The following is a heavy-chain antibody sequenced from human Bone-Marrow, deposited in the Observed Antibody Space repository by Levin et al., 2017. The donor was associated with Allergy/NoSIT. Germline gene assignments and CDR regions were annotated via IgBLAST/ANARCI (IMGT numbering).Heavy chain of an antibody. CDR2: IHPADSET. V-gene: IGHV5-51*01. D-gene: IGHD1-14*01. CDR1: GYGFDSYW. Sequence: ASVKVSCKISGYGFDSYWIGWVRQMPGKGLEWMGIIHPADSETLYRPSFQGQVTISADKSITTVYLQWSSLKASDTAIYYCARRTYNLQKKNWVDPWGQGTLVTVSS. J-gene: IGHJ5*02. CDR3: ARRTYNLQKKNWVDP.